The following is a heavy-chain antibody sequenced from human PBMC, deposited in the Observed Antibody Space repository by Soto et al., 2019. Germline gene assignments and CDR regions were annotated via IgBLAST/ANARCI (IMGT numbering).Heavy chain of an antibody. CDR3: ATTEYSGYDLTPSFDY. V-gene: IGHV4-39*01. CDR1: GGSISSSSYY. Sequence: SETLSLTCTVSGGSISSSSYYWGWIRQPPVKGLEWIGSIYYSGSTYYNPSLKSRVTISVDTSKNQFSLKLSSVTAADTAVYYCATTEYSGYDLTPSFDYWGQGTLVTVS. D-gene: IGHD5-12*01. J-gene: IGHJ4*02. CDR2: IYYSGST.